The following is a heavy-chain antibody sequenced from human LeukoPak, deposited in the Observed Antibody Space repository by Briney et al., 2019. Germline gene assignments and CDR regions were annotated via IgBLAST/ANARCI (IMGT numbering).Heavy chain of an antibody. Sequence: GGSLRLSCAASGFTFSTYSMNWVRQAPGKGLEWASSISHTSTYIYYADSLKARFAISRDNAKNSLYLQMNSLRAEDTAVYYCARENHGSFDYWGQGTLVTVSS. V-gene: IGHV3-21*01. CDR3: ARENHGSFDY. CDR2: ISHTSTYI. CDR1: GFTFSTYS. D-gene: IGHD3-10*01. J-gene: IGHJ4*02.